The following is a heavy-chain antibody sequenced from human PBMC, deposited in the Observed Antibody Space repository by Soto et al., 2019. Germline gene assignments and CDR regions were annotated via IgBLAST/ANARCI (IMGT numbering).Heavy chain of an antibody. CDR2: IYPGDSDT. J-gene: IGHJ3*01. CDR1: GYSFTSYW. V-gene: IGHV5-51*01. D-gene: IGHD2-2*01. CDR3: ARPGSRRSINDAFGL. Sequence: LGESLKISCKGSGYSFTSYWIGWVRQMPGKGLEWMGIIYPGDSDTRYSPSFQGQVTISADKSISTAYLQWSSLKASDTAMYYCARPGSRRSINDAFGLWGQGTMVTVSS.